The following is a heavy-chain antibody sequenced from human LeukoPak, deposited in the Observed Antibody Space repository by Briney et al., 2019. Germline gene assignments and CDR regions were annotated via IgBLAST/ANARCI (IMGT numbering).Heavy chain of an antibody. J-gene: IGHJ4*02. CDR2: ISYDGSNK. CDR3: ARDRYCSGGSCYSYYFDY. D-gene: IGHD2-15*01. V-gene: IGHV3-30-3*01. Sequence: GGSLGLSCAASGFTFSSYAMHWVRQAPGKGLEWVAVISYDGSNKYYADSVKGRFTISRDNSKNTLYLQMNSLRAEDTAVYYCARDRYCSGGSCYSYYFDYWGQGTLVTVSS. CDR1: GFTFSSYA.